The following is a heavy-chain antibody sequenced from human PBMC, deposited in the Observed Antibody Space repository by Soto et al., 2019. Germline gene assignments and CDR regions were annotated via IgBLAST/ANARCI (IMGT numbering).Heavy chain of an antibody. Sequence: GGSLRLSCAASGFTFSSYSMNWVRQAPGKGLEWVSSISSSSSYIYYADSVKGRFTISRDNAKNSLYLPMNSLRAEDTAVYYCARAHDSSGYYYLGDAFDIWGQGTMVTVSS. CDR2: ISSSSSYI. CDR3: ARAHDSSGYYYLGDAFDI. D-gene: IGHD3-22*01. V-gene: IGHV3-21*01. J-gene: IGHJ3*02. CDR1: GFTFSSYS.